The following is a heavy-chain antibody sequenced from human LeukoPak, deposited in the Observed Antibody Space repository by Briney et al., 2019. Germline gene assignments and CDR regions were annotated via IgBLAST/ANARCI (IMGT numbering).Heavy chain of an antibody. CDR2: IIPILGIA. V-gene: IGHV1-69*04. CDR1: GGTFSSYA. J-gene: IGHJ4*02. CDR3: AKGGNGGNVGVFDY. D-gene: IGHD4-23*01. Sequence: ASVKVSCKASGGTFSSYAISWVRQAPGQGLEWMGRIIPILGIANYAQKFQGRVTITADKSTSTAYMELSSLRSEDTAVYYCAKGGNGGNVGVFDYWGQGTLVTVSS.